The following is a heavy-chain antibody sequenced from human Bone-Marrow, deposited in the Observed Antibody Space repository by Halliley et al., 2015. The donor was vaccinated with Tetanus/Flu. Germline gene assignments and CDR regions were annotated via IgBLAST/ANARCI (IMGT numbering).Heavy chain of an antibody. V-gene: IGHV4-4*02. Sequence: EGIGEIYYGGTTTYNPSLKSRVPISVDKPKTQFPLKLSSVTASDTAVYYCARLYSSGYYYYFDYWGQGTPVTVSS. D-gene: IGHD3-22*01. CDR3: ARLYSSGYYYYFDY. CDR2: IYYGGTT. J-gene: IGHJ4*02.